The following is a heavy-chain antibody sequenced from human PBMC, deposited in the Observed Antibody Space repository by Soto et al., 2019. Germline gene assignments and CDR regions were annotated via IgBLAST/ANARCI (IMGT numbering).Heavy chain of an antibody. D-gene: IGHD1-1*01. CDR3: ARALELDY. J-gene: IGHJ4*02. CDR1: GGSIRSAGHY. Sequence: PSETLSLTCTVSGGSIRSAGHYWSWIRQHPGKGLEWIGYINHSGTTFYNPSLKSRLTISVDTSENQFSLKLSSVTAADTAVYYCARALELDYWGQGALVTVSS. CDR2: INHSGTT. V-gene: IGHV4-31*03.